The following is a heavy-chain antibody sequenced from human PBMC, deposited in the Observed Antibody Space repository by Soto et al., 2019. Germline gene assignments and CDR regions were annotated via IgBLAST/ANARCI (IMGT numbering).Heavy chain of an antibody. D-gene: IGHD4-4*01. Sequence: GGSLRLSCGASGFTFSSYAMRWVRQAPGKGLEWVSGITGSGGNTYYADSVKGRFTISRDNSKNTLYLQMNSLRVEDTAVYYCARDVTQVDYFGQGTLVTFSS. V-gene: IGHV3-23*01. CDR1: GFTFSSYA. CDR3: ARDVTQVDY. CDR2: ITGSGGNT. J-gene: IGHJ4*02.